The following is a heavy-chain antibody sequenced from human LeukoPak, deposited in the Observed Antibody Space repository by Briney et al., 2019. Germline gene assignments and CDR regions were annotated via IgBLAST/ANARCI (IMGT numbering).Heavy chain of an antibody. D-gene: IGHD6-6*01. Sequence: GGSLRLSCAASGFTFSSYGMHWVRQAPGKGLEWVAVIWYGGSNKYYADSVKGRFTISRDNSKNTLYLQMNSLRAEDTAVYYCAKDSGWGSSSDAFDIWGQGTMVTVSS. CDR3: AKDSGWGSSSDAFDI. CDR2: IWYGGSNK. CDR1: GFTFSSYG. V-gene: IGHV3-30*02. J-gene: IGHJ3*02.